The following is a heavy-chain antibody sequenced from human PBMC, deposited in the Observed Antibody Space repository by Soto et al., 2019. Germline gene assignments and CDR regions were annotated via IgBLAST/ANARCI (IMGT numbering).Heavy chain of an antibody. CDR2: IKSKTDGGTT. V-gene: IGHV3-15*01. J-gene: IGHJ4*02. Sequence: EVQLVESGGGLVKPGGSLRLSCAASGFTFSNAWMSWVRQAPGKGLEWVGRIKSKTDGGTTDYAAPVKGRFTISRDDSKNTLYLQMNRLKTEDTAVYYCTTALVTMIVVVIDYWGQGTLVTVSS. D-gene: IGHD3-22*01. CDR1: GFTFSNAW. CDR3: TTALVTMIVVVIDY.